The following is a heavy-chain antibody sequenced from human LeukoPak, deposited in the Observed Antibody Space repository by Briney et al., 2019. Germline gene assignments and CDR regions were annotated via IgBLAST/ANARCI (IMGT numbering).Heavy chain of an antibody. J-gene: IGHJ4*02. CDR3: ACYCSTSTCYSRVGDY. Sequence: GGSLRLSCAASGFTFSSYWMHWVRQAPGKGLVWVSRINTDGTNTNYADSVKGRFTISRDNAKNTLYQQMNSLRAEDTAVYYCACYCSTSTCYSRVGDYWGQGTLVTVSS. V-gene: IGHV3-74*01. D-gene: IGHD2-2*02. CDR1: GFTFSSYW. CDR2: INTDGTNT.